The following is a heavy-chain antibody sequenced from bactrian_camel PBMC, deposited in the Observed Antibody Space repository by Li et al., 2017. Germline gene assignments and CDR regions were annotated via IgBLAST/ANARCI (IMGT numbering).Heavy chain of an antibody. CDR3: AMASGGWFGFWDY. V-gene: IGHV3S53*01. CDR2: IKRDGTT. D-gene: IGHD5*01. J-gene: IGHJ4*01. CDR1: GSIYGDAC. Sequence: HVQLVESGGGSVQAGGSLRLSCGASGSIYGDACVGWLRQAPGKEREGVAAIKRDGTTSYADSVKGRLTMSSDNAKNTVYLQINSLKSEDTALYYCAMASGGWFGFWDYWGQGTQVTVS.